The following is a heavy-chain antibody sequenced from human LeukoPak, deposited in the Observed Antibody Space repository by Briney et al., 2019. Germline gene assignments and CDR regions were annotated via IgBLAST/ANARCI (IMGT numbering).Heavy chain of an antibody. J-gene: IGHJ4*02. V-gene: IGHV3-21*05. D-gene: IGHD5-24*01. CDR3: ARGNNTFEMATLALDH. Sequence: GGSLRLSCEVSGFDFSTYSMNWIRQAPGKGLDWLSYISISGSDTFYADSVSGRFTISRDNAMNSLFLQMNSLRVEDTAVYYCARGNNTFEMATLALDHWGQGALVTVSS. CDR2: ISISGSDT. CDR1: GFDFSTYS.